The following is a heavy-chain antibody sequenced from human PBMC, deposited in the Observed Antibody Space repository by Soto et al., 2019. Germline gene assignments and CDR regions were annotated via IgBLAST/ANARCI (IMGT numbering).Heavy chain of an antibody. V-gene: IGHV1-69*13. J-gene: IGHJ6*02. D-gene: IGHD1-1*01. CDR3: AREDWNYYYGMDV. CDR2: IIPIFGTA. CDR1: GGTFSSYA. Sequence: ASVKVSCKASGGTFSSYAISWVRQAPGQGLEWMGGIIPIFGTANYAQKFQGRVTITADESTSTAYMELSSLRSEDTAVYYCAREDWNYYYGMDVWGQGTTVTVSS.